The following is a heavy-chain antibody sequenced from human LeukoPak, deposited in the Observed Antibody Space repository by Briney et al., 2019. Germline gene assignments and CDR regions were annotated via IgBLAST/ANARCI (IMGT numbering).Heavy chain of an antibody. CDR3: AREDIAVAGKRFDWFDP. J-gene: IGHJ5*02. V-gene: IGHV4-34*01. D-gene: IGHD6-19*01. CDR2: INHSGST. Sequence: PSETLSLTCAVYGGSFSGYYWSWIRQPPGKGLEWLGEINHSGSTNYNPSLKSRVTISGDTSKNQFSLKLSSVTAADTAVYYCAREDIAVAGKRFDWFDPWGQGTLVTVSS. CDR1: GGSFSGYY.